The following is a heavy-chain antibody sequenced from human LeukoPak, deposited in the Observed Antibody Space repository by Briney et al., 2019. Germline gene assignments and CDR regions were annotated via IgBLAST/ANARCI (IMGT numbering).Heavy chain of an antibody. Sequence: GASVKVSCKASGYTFTSYAMNWVRQAPGQGLEWMGWINTNTGNPTYAQGFSGRFVFSLDTSVSTAYLQISSLKAEDTAVYYCARDLAETPTNYEFDYWGQGTLVTVSS. V-gene: IGHV7-4-1*02. D-gene: IGHD4/OR15-4a*01. CDR3: ARDLAETPTNYEFDY. J-gene: IGHJ4*02. CDR1: GYTFTSYA. CDR2: INTNTGNP.